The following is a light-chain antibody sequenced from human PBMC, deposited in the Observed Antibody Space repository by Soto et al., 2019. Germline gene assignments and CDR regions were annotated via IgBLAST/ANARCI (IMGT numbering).Light chain of an antibody. J-gene: IGKJ1*01. CDR3: QQYGSSPRT. CDR1: QSFSSNY. V-gene: IGKV3-20*01. Sequence: EIVLTQSPGTLSLSPGERATLSCRASQSFSSNYLALYQQKPGQAPRLLIYGASSRATGIPDRFSGSGSGTDFTLTISRLEPEDFAVYYCQQYGSSPRTFGQGTKVEIK. CDR2: GAS.